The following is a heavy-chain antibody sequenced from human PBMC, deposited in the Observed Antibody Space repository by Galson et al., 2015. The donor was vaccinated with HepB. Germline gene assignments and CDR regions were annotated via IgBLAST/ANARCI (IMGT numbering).Heavy chain of an antibody. CDR3: ARVVPSVVVVAATRWRHFDY. J-gene: IGHJ4*02. CDR2: ISAYNGNT. Sequence: SVKVSCKASGYTFTSYGISWVRQAPGQGLEWMGWISAYNGNTNYAQKLQGRVTMTTDTSTSTAYMELRSLRSDDTAVYYCARVVPSVVVVAATRWRHFDYWGQGTLVTVSS. V-gene: IGHV1-18*01. CDR1: GYTFTSYG. D-gene: IGHD2-15*01.